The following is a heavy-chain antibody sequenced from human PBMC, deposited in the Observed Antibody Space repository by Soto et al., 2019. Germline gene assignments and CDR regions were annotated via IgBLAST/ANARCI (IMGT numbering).Heavy chain of an antibody. Sequence: PSETLSLTCTVSGGSISSSSYYWGWIRQPPGKGLEWIGSIYYSGSTNYNPSLKSRVTISVDKSKNQFSLKLSSVTAADTAVYYCARASAVAGPVGYWGQGTLVTVSS. J-gene: IGHJ4*02. CDR2: IYYSGST. CDR1: GGSISSSSYY. D-gene: IGHD6-19*01. V-gene: IGHV4-39*07. CDR3: ARASAVAGPVGY.